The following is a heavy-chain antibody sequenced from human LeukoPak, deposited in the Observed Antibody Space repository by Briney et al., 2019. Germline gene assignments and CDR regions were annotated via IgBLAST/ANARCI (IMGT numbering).Heavy chain of an antibody. CDR3: ARAGDSSSWYYFDY. CDR2: INHSGST. Sequence: SETLSLTCAVYGGSFSSYYWSWIRRPPGKGLEWIGEINHSGSTNYNPSLKSRVTISVDTSKNQFSLKLSSVTAADTAVYYCARAGDSSSWYYFDYWGQATLVTVSS. J-gene: IGHJ4*02. D-gene: IGHD6-13*01. V-gene: IGHV4-34*01. CDR1: GGSFSSYY.